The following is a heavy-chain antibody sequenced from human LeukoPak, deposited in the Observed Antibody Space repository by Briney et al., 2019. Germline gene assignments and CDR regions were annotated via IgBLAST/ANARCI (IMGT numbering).Heavy chain of an antibody. D-gene: IGHD3-3*01. CDR2: INPSDGAA. CDR3: ARSKTPRSSTIFGVAIKGGVFDP. CDR1: GYTFSTYY. J-gene: IGHJ5*02. V-gene: IGHV1-46*01. Sequence: GASVKVSCKASGYTFSTYYLHWLRQAPGQGLEWLGIINPSDGAASYAQKFQGRVTLTAGTSTSTVYMELLSLRSEDTAMYYCARSKTPRSSTIFGVAIKGGVFDPWGQGTLVSVPS.